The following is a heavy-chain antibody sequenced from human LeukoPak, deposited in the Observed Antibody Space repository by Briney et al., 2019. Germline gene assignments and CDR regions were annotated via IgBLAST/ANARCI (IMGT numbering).Heavy chain of an antibody. Sequence: PGGSLRLSCAASGFTFSSYGMHWVRQAPGKGLEWVAFIRYDGSNKYYADSVKGRFTISRDNSKNTLYLQMNSLRAEDTALYYCARGARGVSGYYFDYWGQGTLVTVSS. CDR2: IRYDGSNK. D-gene: IGHD3-10*01. V-gene: IGHV3-30*02. J-gene: IGHJ4*02. CDR1: GFTFSSYG. CDR3: ARGARGVSGYYFDY.